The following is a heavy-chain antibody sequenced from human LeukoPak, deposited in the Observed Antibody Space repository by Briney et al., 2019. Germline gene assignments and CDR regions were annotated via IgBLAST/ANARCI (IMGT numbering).Heavy chain of an antibody. J-gene: IGHJ5*02. CDR2: IYYSGST. CDR1: GGSISSGGYS. Sequence: PSETLSLTCAVSGGSISSGGYSWSWIRQPPGKGLEWIGYIYYSGSTNYNPSLKSRVTISVDTSKNQFSLKLSSVTAADTAVYYCARDQGFPGFWFDPWGQGTLVTVSS. CDR3: ARDQGFPGFWFDP. V-gene: IGHV4-30-4*07.